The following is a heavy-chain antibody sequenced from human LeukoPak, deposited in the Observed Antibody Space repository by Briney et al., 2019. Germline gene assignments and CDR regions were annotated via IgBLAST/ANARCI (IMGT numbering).Heavy chain of an antibody. J-gene: IGHJ3*02. V-gene: IGHV4-61*09. CDR3: ARDTYYYNSDTSWSDVFDI. D-gene: IGHD3-22*01. CDR1: SGSISSGSYY. Sequence: SQTLSLTCTVSSGSISSGSYYWRWIRQPAGKGLEWIGHIYYSGSTNYNPSLKSRVAMSVDTSKNQFSLKLSSVTAADTAVYYCARDTYYYNSDTSWSDVFDIWGQGTMVTVSS. CDR2: IYYSGST.